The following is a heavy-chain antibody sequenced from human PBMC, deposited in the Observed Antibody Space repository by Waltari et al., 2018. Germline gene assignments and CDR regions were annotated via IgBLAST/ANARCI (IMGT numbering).Heavy chain of an antibody. D-gene: IGHD6-19*01. CDR2: IIPIFGTA. V-gene: IGHV1-69*01. Sequence: QVQLVQSGAEVKKPGSSVKVSCQASGGPFSSYAISWVRQAPGQGLEWMGGIIPIFGTANYAQKFQGRVTITADESTSTAYMELSSLRSEDTAVYYCARVAGGWLDYYYGMDVWGQGTTVTVSS. CDR3: ARVAGGWLDYYYGMDV. CDR1: GGPFSSYA. J-gene: IGHJ6*02.